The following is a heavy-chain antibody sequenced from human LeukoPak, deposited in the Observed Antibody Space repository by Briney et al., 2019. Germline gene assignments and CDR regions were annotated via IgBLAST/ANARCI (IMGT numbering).Heavy chain of an antibody. D-gene: IGHD3-3*01. CDR2: IYPGDSDT. V-gene: IGHV5-51*01. Sequence: KISCKGSGYSFTSYWIGWVRQMPGKGLEWMGIIYPGDSDTRYSPSFQGQVTISADKSISTAYLQWSSLKASDTAMYYCARQGGDFWSGYFPFDYWGQGTLVTVSS. CDR1: GYSFTSYW. CDR3: ARQGGDFWSGYFPFDY. J-gene: IGHJ4*02.